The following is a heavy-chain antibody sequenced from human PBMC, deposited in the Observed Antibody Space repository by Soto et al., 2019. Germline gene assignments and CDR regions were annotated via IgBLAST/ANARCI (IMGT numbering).Heavy chain of an antibody. V-gene: IGHV1-18*01. CDR2: INAYNGNT. J-gene: IGHJ6*02. Sequence: QVQLVQSGAEVKNPGASVKVSCKASGYSFTRYGIGWARQAPGQGLEWMGWINAYNGNTNYAQNLQGRLTLTTDTSTTTAYRALSSLRSNDTAIYYCAMVDVYVTPSPQDVWGQGTTVTVSS. CDR3: AMVDVYVTPSPQDV. D-gene: IGHD3-16*01. CDR1: GYSFTRYG.